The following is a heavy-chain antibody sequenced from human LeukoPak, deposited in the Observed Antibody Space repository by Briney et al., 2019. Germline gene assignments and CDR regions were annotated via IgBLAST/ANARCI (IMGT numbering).Heavy chain of an antibody. CDR1: GFTFSTYS. CDR2: IKPDGSDK. CDR3: ATISAQTFDI. D-gene: IGHD5-24*01. V-gene: IGHV3-7*01. J-gene: IGHJ3*02. Sequence: GRSLRLSCAASGFTFSTYSMNWVRQSPGKGLEWVANIKPDGSDKYYVDSARGRFTVSRDNAKNTAFLQMNSLRAEDTAIYYCATISAQTFDIWGQGTLVSVSS.